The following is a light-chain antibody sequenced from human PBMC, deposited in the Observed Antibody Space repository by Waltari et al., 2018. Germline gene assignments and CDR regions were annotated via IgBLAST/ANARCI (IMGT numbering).Light chain of an antibody. CDR1: NLGHKY. Sequence: SYELTQPPSVSVSPGQTASITCSGDNLGHKYACWYQQKPGQSPVLVSFQDSKRPSGIPERFSGSNSGNTATLTISGTQAMDEADYYCQAWDSSTAAVFGGGTKLTVL. V-gene: IGLV3-1*01. CDR2: QDS. CDR3: QAWDSSTAAV. J-gene: IGLJ2*01.